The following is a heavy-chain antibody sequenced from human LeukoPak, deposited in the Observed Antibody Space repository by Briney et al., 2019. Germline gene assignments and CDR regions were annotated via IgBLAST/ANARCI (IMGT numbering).Heavy chain of an antibody. Sequence: GGSLRLSCVASGFTFSSHWMSWVRQAPGKGLEWVVTIKEDGSEKYYVDSVKGRFTISRDNSKNTVYLQMNSLRAEDTAVYYCAREKSLWGQGTLVTVSS. CDR1: GFTFSSHW. CDR3: AREKSL. J-gene: IGHJ4*02. CDR2: IKEDGSEK. V-gene: IGHV3-7*03.